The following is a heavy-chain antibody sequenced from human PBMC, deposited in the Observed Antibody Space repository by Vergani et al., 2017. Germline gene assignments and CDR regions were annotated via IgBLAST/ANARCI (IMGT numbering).Heavy chain of an antibody. Sequence: QVQLVESGGGVVKPGGSLRLSCAASGFTFSSYTISWVRQAPGQGLEWMGRIIPILGIANYAQKFQGRVTITADKSKSTAYMELSSLRSEDTAVYYCATGDQLVAATRFDYWGQGTLVTVSS. CDR3: ATGDQLVAATRFDY. V-gene: IGHV1-69*09. CDR1: GFTFSSYT. CDR2: IIPILGIA. J-gene: IGHJ4*02. D-gene: IGHD2-15*01.